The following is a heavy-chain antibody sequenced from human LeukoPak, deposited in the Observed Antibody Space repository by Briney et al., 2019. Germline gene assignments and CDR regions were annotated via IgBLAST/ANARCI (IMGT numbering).Heavy chain of an antibody. V-gene: IGHV3-23*01. D-gene: IGHD5-18*01. CDR1: GFTFSSYV. CDR3: ARAGNSSPYFDY. Sequence: PGGSLRLSCAASGFTFSSYVMSWVRQAPGKGLEWVSAISGSGGSTYYADSVKGRFTISRENVKNTLYLLMNSLRAEDTAVYYCARAGNSSPYFDYWGQGTLVTVSS. J-gene: IGHJ4*02. CDR2: ISGSGGST.